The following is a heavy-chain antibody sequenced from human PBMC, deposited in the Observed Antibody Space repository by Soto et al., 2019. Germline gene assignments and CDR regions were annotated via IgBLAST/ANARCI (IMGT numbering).Heavy chain of an antibody. CDR3: ASGYSSGQYYYYYYGMDV. V-gene: IGHV4-39*01. J-gene: IGHJ6*02. D-gene: IGHD6-19*01. Sequence: SETLFLTCTVSGGSISSSSYYWGWIRQPPGKGLEWIGSIYYSGSTYYNPSLKSRVTISVDTSKNQFSLKLSSVTAADTAVYYCASGYSSGQYYYYYYGMDVWGQGTTVT. CDR1: GGSISSSSYY. CDR2: IYYSGST.